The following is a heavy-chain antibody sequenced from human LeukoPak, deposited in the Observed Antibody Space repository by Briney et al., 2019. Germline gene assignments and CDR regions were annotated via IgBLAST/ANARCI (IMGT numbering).Heavy chain of an antibody. Sequence: GQSVKISCKVSAYNFTTSCMGCIRQIPGNGVQWMGIIYPGDSDARYSPSFQGQVTMSADKSISTASLQWSSLKASDTAMYYCAVGYRNGYLDYWGQGTLVTVAS. J-gene: IGHJ4*02. D-gene: IGHD5-18*01. CDR1: AYNFTTSC. V-gene: IGHV5-51*01. CDR3: AVGYRNGYLDY. CDR2: IYPGDSDA.